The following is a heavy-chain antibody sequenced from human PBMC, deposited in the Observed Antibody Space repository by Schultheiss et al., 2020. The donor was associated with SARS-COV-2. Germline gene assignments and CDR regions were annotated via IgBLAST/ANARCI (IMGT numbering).Heavy chain of an antibody. Sequence: SQTLSLTCVISGDSVSANTAAWNWIRQSPSKGLEWLGRTYYRSRWSHDYAVSVQSRMTINPDISKNQFSLHLSSVTPEDTAVYYCARGLANYDTRDLFDYWGQGTMVTVSS. CDR2: TYYRSRWSH. CDR1: GDSVSANTAA. CDR3: ARGLANYDTRDLFDY. D-gene: IGHD1-7*01. V-gene: IGHV6-1*01. J-gene: IGHJ4*02.